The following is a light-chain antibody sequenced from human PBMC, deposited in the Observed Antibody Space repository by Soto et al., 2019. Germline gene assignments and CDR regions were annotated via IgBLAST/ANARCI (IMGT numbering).Light chain of an antibody. CDR3: SSYTSSSSVV. CDR2: EVS. J-gene: IGLJ2*01. V-gene: IGLV2-14*01. CDR1: MRDVGAYKY. Sequence: QSALTQPASVSGSPGQSITISCAGTMRDVGAYKYVSWYQQHPGKAPKLTIYEVSDRPSGVSNRFSGSKSGNTASLTISGLQAEDEADYYCSSYTSSSSVVFGGGTKLTVL.